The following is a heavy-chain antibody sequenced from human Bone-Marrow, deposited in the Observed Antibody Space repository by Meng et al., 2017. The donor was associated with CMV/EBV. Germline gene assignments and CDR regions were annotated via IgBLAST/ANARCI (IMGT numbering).Heavy chain of an antibody. J-gene: IGHJ4*02. V-gene: IGHV3-7*01. D-gene: IGHD1-14*01. Sequence: GESLKISCAASGFMFSGYWMTWVRQAPGAGLEWVANINQGGSERYYLDSVKGRFTISRDNAKNSVYLQISSLRAEDTAVYYCAKGYHEDYWGQGTLVTVSS. CDR2: INQGGSER. CDR1: GFMFSGYW. CDR3: AKGYHEDY.